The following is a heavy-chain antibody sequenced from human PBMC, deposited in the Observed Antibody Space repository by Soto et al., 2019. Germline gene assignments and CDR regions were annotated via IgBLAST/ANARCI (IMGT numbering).Heavy chain of an antibody. CDR1: GFSLSTDDVG. J-gene: IGHJ4*02. Sequence: PTLVNPTQTLTLTSTFSGFSLSTDDVGVGWIRQPPGKALDWLAVIYWDDDKRYSPSLKSRLTITKDTSKNQVLLTMTNMDPVDTATYFCARSKYSISSFDYWGQGALVTVS. CDR2: IYWDDDK. V-gene: IGHV2-5*02. CDR3: ARSKYSISSFDY. D-gene: IGHD6-6*01.